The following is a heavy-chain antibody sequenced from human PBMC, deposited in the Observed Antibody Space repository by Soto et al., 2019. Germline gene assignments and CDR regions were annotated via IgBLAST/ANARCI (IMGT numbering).Heavy chain of an antibody. J-gene: IGHJ5*02. D-gene: IGHD6-19*01. CDR3: ARVVEQLALNWFDP. Sequence: ASVKVSCKASGYTFTSYGISWVRQAPGQGLEWMGWISAYNGNTNYAQKLQGRVTMTTDTSTSTAYMELRSLRSDDTAVYYCARVVEQLALNWFDPWGQGTLVTVSS. V-gene: IGHV1-18*01. CDR2: ISAYNGNT. CDR1: GYTFTSYG.